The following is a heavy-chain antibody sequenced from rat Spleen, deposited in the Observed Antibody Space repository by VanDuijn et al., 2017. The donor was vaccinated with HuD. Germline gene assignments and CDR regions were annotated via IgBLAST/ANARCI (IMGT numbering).Heavy chain of an antibody. V-gene: IGHV5-20*01. Sequence: EVQLVESGGGLVQPGRSLKLSCAASGFTFSDYYMAWVRQAPTKGLEWVASISPTGGSTYYRDSVKGRFTISRDNAKSTLYLQMDSLRSEDTATYYCTKGDYPGITGVMDAWGQGASVTVSS. J-gene: IGHJ4*01. CDR2: ISPTGGST. CDR1: GFTFSDYY. CDR3: TKGDYPGITGVMDA. D-gene: IGHD1-4*01.